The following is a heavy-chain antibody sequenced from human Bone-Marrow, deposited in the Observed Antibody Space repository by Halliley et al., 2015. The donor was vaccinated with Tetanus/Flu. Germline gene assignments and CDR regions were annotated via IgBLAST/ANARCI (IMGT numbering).Heavy chain of an antibody. Sequence: KGLEWVAIIKEDGSELHYVDSVKGRFTISRDNAKNSFYLQMNGLRAEDTAVYYCAAGAGWTIDYWGRGTLVTVSS. V-gene: IGHV3-7*03. CDR2: IKEDGSEL. J-gene: IGHJ4*02. D-gene: IGHD2-15*01. CDR3: AAGAGWTIDY.